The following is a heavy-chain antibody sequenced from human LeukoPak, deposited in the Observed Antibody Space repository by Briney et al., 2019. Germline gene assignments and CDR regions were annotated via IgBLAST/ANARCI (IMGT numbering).Heavy chain of an antibody. D-gene: IGHD3-10*01. CDR3: ARGRYYYGSGSYYNVGWFDP. V-gene: IGHV3-33*01. CDR1: GFTFSSYG. J-gene: IGHJ5*02. Sequence: GRSLRLSCAASGFTFSSYGMHWVRQAPGKGLEWVAVIWYDGSNKYYADSVKGRFTISRDNSKNTLYLQMNSLRAEDTAVYYCARGRYYYGSGSYYNVGWFDPWGQGTLVTVSS. CDR2: IWYDGSNK.